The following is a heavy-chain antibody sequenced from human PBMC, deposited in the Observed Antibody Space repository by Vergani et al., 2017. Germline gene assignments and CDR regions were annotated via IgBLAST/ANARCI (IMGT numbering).Heavy chain of an antibody. CDR2: IYTSGST. J-gene: IGHJ6*03. CDR3: AREGTYYDFWSGYLTQRNYYYYYMDV. CDR1: GGSISSYY. Sequence: QVQLQESGPGLVKPSETLSLTCTVSGGSISSYYWSWIRQPAGKGLEWIGRIYTSGSTNYNPSLKSRVTMSVDTSKNQFSLELSSVTAADTAVYYCAREGTYYDFWSGYLTQRNYYYYYMDVWGKGTTVTVSS. D-gene: IGHD3-3*01. V-gene: IGHV4-4*07.